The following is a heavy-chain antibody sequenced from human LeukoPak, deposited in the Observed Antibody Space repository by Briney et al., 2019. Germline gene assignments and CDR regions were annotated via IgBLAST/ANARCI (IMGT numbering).Heavy chain of an antibody. D-gene: IGHD4-11*01. V-gene: IGHV4-61*02. CDR1: GGSISSGSYY. J-gene: IGHJ5*02. CDR3: ARDHDYPDP. Sequence: KTSETLSLTCTVSGGSISSGSYYWSWIRQPAGKGLEWIGRIYTSGSTNYSPSLKSRVTISVDTSKNQFSLKLSSVTAADTAVYYRARDHDYPDPWGQGTLVTVPS. CDR2: IYTSGST.